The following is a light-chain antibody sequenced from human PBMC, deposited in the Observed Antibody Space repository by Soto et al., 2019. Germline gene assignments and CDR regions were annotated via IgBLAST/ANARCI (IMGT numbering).Light chain of an antibody. Sequence: EVVMTQSPATLSVSPGERATLSCRASQTVSRNLAWYQQRPGQAPRLLIYAASTRATGIPARFSGSGSGTEFTLIISSLQSEDFAVYYCQQSNNWPFTVGPGTKVDIK. CDR2: AAS. J-gene: IGKJ3*01. CDR3: QQSNNWPFT. CDR1: QTVSRN. V-gene: IGKV3-15*01.